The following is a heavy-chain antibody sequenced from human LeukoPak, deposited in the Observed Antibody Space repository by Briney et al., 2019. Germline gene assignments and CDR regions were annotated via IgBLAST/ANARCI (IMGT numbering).Heavy chain of an antibody. D-gene: IGHD3-16*01. J-gene: IGHJ4*02. CDR2: IYHSGST. CDR1: GYSISSGYY. Sequence: PSETPSLTCTVSGYSISSGYYWGWIRPPPGKGLEWIGSIYHSGSTYYNPSLKSRVTISVDTSKNQFSLKLSSVTAADTAVYYCARNGGTSFDYWGQGTLVTVSS. CDR3: ARNGGTSFDY. V-gene: IGHV4-38-2*02.